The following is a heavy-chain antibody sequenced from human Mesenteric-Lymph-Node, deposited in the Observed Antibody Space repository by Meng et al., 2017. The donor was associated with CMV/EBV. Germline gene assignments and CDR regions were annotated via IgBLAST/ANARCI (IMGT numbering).Heavy chain of an antibody. CDR3: AGGTAAAGSRWFDP. Sequence: QVQLVQSGAEVKKPGSSVKVSGKASGGTFSSYTISWVRQAPGQGLEWMGRIIPILGIANYAQKFQGRVTITADKSTSTAYMELSSLRSEDTAVYYCAGGTAAAGSRWFDPWGQGTLVTVSS. CDR2: IIPILGIA. CDR1: GGTFSSYT. J-gene: IGHJ5*02. D-gene: IGHD6-13*01. V-gene: IGHV1-69*02.